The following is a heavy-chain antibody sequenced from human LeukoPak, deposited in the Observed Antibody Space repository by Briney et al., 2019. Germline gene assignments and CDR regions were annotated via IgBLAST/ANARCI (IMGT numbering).Heavy chain of an antibody. CDR1: GGTFGNYA. D-gene: IGHD3-10*01. Sequence: ASVKVSCKASGGTFGNYAISWVRQAPGQGLEWMGGIIPIFDTPNYAQKFQGRVTITADKSTSTAYMELSSLRPEDTAVYYCARRLTLVRGVSGTDAFDIWGQGTMVTVSS. CDR3: ARRLTLVRGVSGTDAFDI. J-gene: IGHJ3*02. V-gene: IGHV1-69*06. CDR2: IIPIFDTP.